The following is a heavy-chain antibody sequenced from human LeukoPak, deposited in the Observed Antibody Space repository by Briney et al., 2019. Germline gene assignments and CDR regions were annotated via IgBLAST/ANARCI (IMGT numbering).Heavy chain of an antibody. J-gene: IGHJ4*02. CDR3: AREIIGSSSLPDY. CDR1: GFTFSSYE. D-gene: IGHD6-6*01. CDR2: ISSSGSTI. Sequence: PGGSLRLSCAASGFTFSSYEMNWVRQAPGKGLEWVSYISSSGSTIYYADSVKGRFTIYRDNAKNSLYLQMNSLRAEDTAVYYCAREIIGSSSLPDYWGQGTLVTVSS. V-gene: IGHV3-48*03.